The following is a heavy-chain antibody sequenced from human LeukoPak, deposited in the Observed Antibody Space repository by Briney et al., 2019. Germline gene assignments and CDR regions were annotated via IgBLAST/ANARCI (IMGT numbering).Heavy chain of an antibody. CDR2: ISSSGDYI. CDR1: GFTFSSYS. CDR3: ARDPYSSGWTKAYYFDY. V-gene: IGHV3-21*01. Sequence: GGSLRLSCAASGFTFSSYSMNWVRQSPGKGLEWVSSISSSGDYIYYVDSVKGRFTISRDNAKNSLYLQMNSLRAEDTAVYYCARDPYSSGWTKAYYFDYWGQGTLVTVSS. J-gene: IGHJ4*02. D-gene: IGHD6-19*01.